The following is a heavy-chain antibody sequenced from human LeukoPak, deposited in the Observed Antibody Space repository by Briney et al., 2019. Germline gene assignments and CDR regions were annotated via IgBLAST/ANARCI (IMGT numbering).Heavy chain of an antibody. D-gene: IGHD3-3*01. Sequence: PSETLSLTCTVSGGSISSYYWSWIRQPPGKGLEWIGYIYYSGSTNYNPSLKSRVTISVDTSRNQFSLKLSSVTAADTAVYYCARGSLEYYDFWSGSRWDWFDPWGQGTLVTVSS. CDR2: IYYSGST. V-gene: IGHV4-59*01. CDR3: ARGSLEYYDFWSGSRWDWFDP. J-gene: IGHJ5*02. CDR1: GGSISSYY.